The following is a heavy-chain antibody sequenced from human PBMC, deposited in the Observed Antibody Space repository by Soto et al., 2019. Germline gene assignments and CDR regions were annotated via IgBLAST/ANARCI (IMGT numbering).Heavy chain of an antibody. CDR2: IYYSGST. CDR3: AGGIAARPLGY. D-gene: IGHD6-6*01. Sequence: PSETLSLTCTVSGGSISNYYWTWIRQPPGKGLEWIGYIYYSGSTNYNPSLKSRVTISVDTSKNQFSLKLSSVIAADTAVYYCAGGIAARPLGYWGQGTLVTVSP. CDR1: GGSISNYY. J-gene: IGHJ4*02. V-gene: IGHV4-59*12.